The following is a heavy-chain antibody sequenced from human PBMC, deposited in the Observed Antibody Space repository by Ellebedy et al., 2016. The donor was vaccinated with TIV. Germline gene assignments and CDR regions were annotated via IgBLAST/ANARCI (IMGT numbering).Heavy chain of an antibody. Sequence: GESLKISCAASGFTFSSYAMSWVRQTPGKRLEWVSGINSRGGTTSYADSVKGRFTISRDNSKNTLYLQMNSLRAEDTAVYYCAKDTRGAVAEANSYYYYYGMDVWGQGTTVTVSS. D-gene: IGHD6-19*01. CDR3: AKDTRGAVAEANSYYYYYGMDV. V-gene: IGHV3-23*01. CDR1: GFTFSSYA. J-gene: IGHJ6*02. CDR2: INSRGGTT.